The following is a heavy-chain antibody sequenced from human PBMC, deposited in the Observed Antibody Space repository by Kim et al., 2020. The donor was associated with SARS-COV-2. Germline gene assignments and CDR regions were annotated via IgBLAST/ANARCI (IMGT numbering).Heavy chain of an antibody. CDR1: GFTFDDYA. J-gene: IGHJ5*02. CDR3: AKDSLPGIAVAGGYFDP. Sequence: GGSLRLSCAASGFTFDDYAMHWVRQAPGKGLEWVSGISWNSGSIGYADSVKGRFTISRDNAKNSLYLQMNSLRAEDTALYYCAKDSLPGIAVAGGYFDPWGQGTLVTVSS. V-gene: IGHV3-9*01. CDR2: ISWNSGSI. D-gene: IGHD6-19*01.